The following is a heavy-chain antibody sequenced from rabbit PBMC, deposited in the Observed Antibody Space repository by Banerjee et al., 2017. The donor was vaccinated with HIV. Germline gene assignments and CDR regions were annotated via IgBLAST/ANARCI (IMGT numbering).Heavy chain of an antibody. CDR3: ARGYYDMDL. J-gene: IGHJ6*01. Sequence: QSLEESGGGLVQPGGSLKLSCKASGFDFSSYGVSWVRQAPGKGLEWIGCIWTGSSGSTYYASWAKGRFTISKTSSTTVTLQMTSLTAADTATYFCARGYYDMDLWGQGTLVTVS. CDR2: IWTGSSGST. V-gene: IGHV1S40*01. CDR1: GFDFSSYG.